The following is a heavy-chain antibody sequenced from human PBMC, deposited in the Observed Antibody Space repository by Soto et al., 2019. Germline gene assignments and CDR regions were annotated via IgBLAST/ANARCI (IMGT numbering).Heavy chain of an antibody. J-gene: IGHJ4*02. Sequence: SETLSLTCTVSGGSISTYYWSWIRQPPGKGLEWIGYIYSSGSTNYNPSLKSRVTISVDTSNNQFSLKLSSVTAADTAVYYCARTRVGYNLYFDYWGQGTLVTVSS. CDR2: IYSSGST. V-gene: IGHV4-59*08. D-gene: IGHD5-12*01. CDR3: ARTRVGYNLYFDY. CDR1: GGSISTYY.